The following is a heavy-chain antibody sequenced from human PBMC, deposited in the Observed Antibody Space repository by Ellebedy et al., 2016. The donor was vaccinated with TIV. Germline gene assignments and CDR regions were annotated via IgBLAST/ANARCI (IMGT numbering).Heavy chain of an antibody. J-gene: IGHJ6*02. CDR3: ARWAVEAAGTAYYGMDV. CDR2: IYYSGST. CDR1: GGSISSGGYY. Sequence: SETLSLXXTVSGGSISSGGYYWSWIRQHPGKGLEWIGYIYYSGSTNYNPSLKSRVTISVDTSKNQFSLKLSSVTAADTAVYYCARWAVEAAGTAYYGMDVWGQGTTVTVSS. V-gene: IGHV4-31*03. D-gene: IGHD6-13*01.